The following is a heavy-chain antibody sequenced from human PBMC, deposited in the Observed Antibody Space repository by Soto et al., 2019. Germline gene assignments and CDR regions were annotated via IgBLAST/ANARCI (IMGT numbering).Heavy chain of an antibody. Sequence: QVQLQESGPGLVKPSETLSLTCTVSGGSTSSYYWSWIRQPPGKGLEWIGYINYSGSTNYNPSLKSRVTISVDPSKNQFSLKLSSVTDADTAVYYCARGLGYCSGGRCWRYWFDPWGQGTLVTVSS. CDR1: GGSTSSYY. V-gene: IGHV4-59*01. CDR2: INYSGST. J-gene: IGHJ5*02. D-gene: IGHD2-15*01. CDR3: ARGLGYCSGGRCWRYWFDP.